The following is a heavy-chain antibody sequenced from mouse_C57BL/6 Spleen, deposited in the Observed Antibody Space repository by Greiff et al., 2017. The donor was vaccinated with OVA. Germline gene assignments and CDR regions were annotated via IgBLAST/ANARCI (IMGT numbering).Heavy chain of an antibody. CDR1: GYTFTSYW. Sequence: QVQLKESGAELAKPGASVKLSCKASGYTFTSYWMHWVKQRPGQGLEWIGYINPSSGYTKYNQKFKDKATLTADKSSSTAYMQLSSLTYEDSAVYYCARSTVVYYYAMDYWGQGTSVTVSS. CDR2: INPSSGYT. D-gene: IGHD1-1*01. J-gene: IGHJ4*01. V-gene: IGHV1-7*01. CDR3: ARSTVVYYYAMDY.